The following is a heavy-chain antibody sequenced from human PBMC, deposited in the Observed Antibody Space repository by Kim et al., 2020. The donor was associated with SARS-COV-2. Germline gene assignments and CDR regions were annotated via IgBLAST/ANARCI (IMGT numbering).Heavy chain of an antibody. CDR3: ARDGYCSGSTCYDCFDC. CDR1: GFTLSKYR. J-gene: IGHJ4*02. Sequence: GGSLRLSCAASGFTLSKYRMNWVRQAPGKGLEWVSYISRTSSSIYYADSVRGRFTISRDNAKNSLYLQMNSLRDEDTAVYYCARDGYCSGSTCYDCFDCWGQGTLVTVSS. D-gene: IGHD2-2*01. V-gene: IGHV3-48*02. CDR2: ISRTSSSI.